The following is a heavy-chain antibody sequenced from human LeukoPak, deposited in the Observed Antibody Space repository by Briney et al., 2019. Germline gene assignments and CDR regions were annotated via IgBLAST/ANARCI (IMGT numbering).Heavy chain of an antibody. J-gene: IGHJ4*02. V-gene: IGHV4-59*08. CDR2: IFYSGST. Sequence: SETLFLTCTVSGDSISPYYWSWIRQPPGKGLEWIGFIFYSGSTNYNPSLKSRVTISVDTSKSRLSLDLKSVTAADTAVYYCARHAGGWSYFDYWGQGTLATVSS. CDR1: GDSISPYY. CDR3: ARHAGGWSYFDY. D-gene: IGHD6-19*01.